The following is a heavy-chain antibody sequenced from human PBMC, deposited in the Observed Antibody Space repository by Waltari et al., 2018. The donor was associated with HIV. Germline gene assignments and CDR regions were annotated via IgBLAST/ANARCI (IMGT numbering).Heavy chain of an antibody. J-gene: IGHJ4*02. CDR1: GFPFSYHA. Sequence: EVQLVESGGGLVQPGGSLRLSCVASGFPFSYHAMNWVRQAPGKWLEWISYISSNSSTIYHAESVKGRFTISRDNAKNSLYLQMNSLRDEDTAVYYCVRVGTSFDFWGQGTLVTVSS. D-gene: IGHD2-8*01. CDR3: VRVGTSFDF. V-gene: IGHV3-48*02. CDR2: ISSNSSTI.